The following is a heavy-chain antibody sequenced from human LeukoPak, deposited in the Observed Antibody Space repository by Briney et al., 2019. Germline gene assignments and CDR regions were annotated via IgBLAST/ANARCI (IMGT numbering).Heavy chain of an antibody. Sequence: GESLKISCKGSGYSFTSFWIGWVRQIPGKGLEWMGIIYPGDSDTRYSPSFQGQVTISADKSISTAYLQWSSLKASDTAMYYCARAFTMVRGVGGPYYFDYWGQGTLVTVSS. V-gene: IGHV5-51*01. CDR2: IYPGDSDT. CDR3: ARAFTMVRGVGGPYYFDY. J-gene: IGHJ4*02. CDR1: GYSFTSFW. D-gene: IGHD3-10*01.